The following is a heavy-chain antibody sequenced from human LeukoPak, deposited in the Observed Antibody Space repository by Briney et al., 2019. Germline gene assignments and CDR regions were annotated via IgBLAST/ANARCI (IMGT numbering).Heavy chain of an antibody. D-gene: IGHD1-26*01. CDR3: ARLGYSGSLYYFDY. CDR2: IYTSGST. J-gene: IGHJ4*02. Sequence: SETLSLTCTVSGGSISSYYWSWIRQPPGKGLEWIGYIYTSGSTNYNPSLKSRVTISVDTSKNQFSLKLSSVTAAYTAVYYCARLGYSGSLYYFDYWGQGTLVTVSS. V-gene: IGHV4-4*09. CDR1: GGSISSYY.